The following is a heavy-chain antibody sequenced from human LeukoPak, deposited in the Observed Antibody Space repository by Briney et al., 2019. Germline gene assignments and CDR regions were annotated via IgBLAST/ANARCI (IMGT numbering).Heavy chain of an antibody. CDR3: ARHGRAMDV. CDR1: GYSISSGYY. J-gene: IGHJ6*03. V-gene: IGHV4-38-2*01. Sequence: PSETLSLTCGVSGYSISSGYYWGRIRQPPGKELEWIGSIYQSGSTYYNPSLKSRVTILADRSKNQFSLKLSSVTASDTAVYYCARHGRAMDVWGKGTTVTVSS. CDR2: IYQSGST. D-gene: IGHD1-26*01.